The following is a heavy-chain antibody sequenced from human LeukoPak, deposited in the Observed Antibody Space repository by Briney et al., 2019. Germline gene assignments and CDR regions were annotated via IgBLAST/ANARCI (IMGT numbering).Heavy chain of an antibody. D-gene: IGHD2-2*03. Sequence: GGSLGLSCAASGFTFSSYAMHWVRQAPGKGLEWVAVISYDGSNKYYADSVKGRFTISRDDSKNTLYLQMNSLRAEDTAVYYCARDGYCSSTSCYYFDYWGQGTLVTVSS. V-gene: IGHV3-30-3*01. CDR3: ARDGYCSSTSCYYFDY. CDR1: GFTFSSYA. J-gene: IGHJ4*02. CDR2: ISYDGSNK.